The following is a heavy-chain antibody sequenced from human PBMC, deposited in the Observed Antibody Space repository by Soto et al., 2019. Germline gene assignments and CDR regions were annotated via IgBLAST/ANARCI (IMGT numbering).Heavy chain of an antibody. CDR2: IYYSGNT. CDR3: ARSKSRQEIGY. J-gene: IGHJ4*02. CDR1: GGSISGSGYY. Sequence: SETLSLTCTVSGGSISGSGYYWGWIHQPPGKGMVWIGSIYYSGNTFYNPSLKSRVTISVDMSKNQFSLRLTSVTAADTAVYYCARSKSRQEIGYWGQGNLVTVSS. V-gene: IGHV4-39*01.